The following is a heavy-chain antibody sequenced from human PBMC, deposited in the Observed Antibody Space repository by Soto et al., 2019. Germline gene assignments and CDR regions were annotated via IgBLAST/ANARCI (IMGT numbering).Heavy chain of an antibody. J-gene: IGHJ4*02. CDR3: AKDNDRSRRFSQFDY. D-gene: IGHD3-22*01. Sequence: QVHLVESGGGVVQPGRSLRLSCAASGFTFNNYGFHWDRQAPGKGLEWVAVIWYDGSKEYYADSVKGRFTISRDNSKNTVYLQMNSLIAEHTAVYYFAKDNDRSRRFSQFDYRGQGTLVTVSS. V-gene: IGHV3-33*06. CDR2: IWYDGSKE. CDR1: GFTFNNYG.